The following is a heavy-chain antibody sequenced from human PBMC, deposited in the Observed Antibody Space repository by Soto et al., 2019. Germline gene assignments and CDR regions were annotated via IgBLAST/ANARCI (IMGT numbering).Heavy chain of an antibody. CDR3: ARDGATMGSYYLDY. J-gene: IGHJ4*02. Sequence: QMQLVQSGAEVKKPGASVKVSCKASGYSFTNYYMHWVRQAPGQGLEWMGIINPSGGTTRYARKFQGRITMTSDTSTSTVYMEVSSLNSEDTAVYYCARDGATMGSYYLDYWGQGTLVTVSS. CDR2: INPSGGTT. CDR1: GYSFTNYY. V-gene: IGHV1-46*01. D-gene: IGHD5-12*01.